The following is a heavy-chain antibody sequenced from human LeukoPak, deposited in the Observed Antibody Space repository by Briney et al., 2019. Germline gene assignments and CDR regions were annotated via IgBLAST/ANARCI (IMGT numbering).Heavy chain of an antibody. CDR1: GGTFSSYA. CDR3: ARDLNYYDSSGHHSWFDP. V-gene: IGHV1-69*01. J-gene: IGHJ5*02. Sequence: SVKVSCKASGGTFSSYAISWVRQAPGQGLEWMGGIIPIFGTANYAQKFQGRVTITADESTSTAYMELSSLRSEDTAVYYCARDLNYYDSSGHHSWFDPWGQGTLVTVSS. D-gene: IGHD3-22*01. CDR2: IIPIFGTA.